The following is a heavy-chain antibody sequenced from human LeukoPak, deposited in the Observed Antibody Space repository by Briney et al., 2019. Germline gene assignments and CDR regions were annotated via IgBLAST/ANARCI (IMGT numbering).Heavy chain of an antibody. CDR1: GYTFTGYY. J-gene: IGHJ6*03. D-gene: IGHD1-14*01. CDR3: GRLNQYYYYYYMDV. CDR2: INPSGGST. V-gene: IGHV1-46*01. Sequence: ASVKVSCKASGYTFTGYYMHWVRQAPGQGLEWMGIINPSGGSTSYAQKFRGRVTISVDTSKNQFSLRLSSVTAADTAVYYCGRLNQYYYYYYMDVWGQGTTVTISS.